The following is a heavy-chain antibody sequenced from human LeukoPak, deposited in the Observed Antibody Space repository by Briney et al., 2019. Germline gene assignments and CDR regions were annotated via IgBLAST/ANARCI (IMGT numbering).Heavy chain of an antibody. CDR3: ARIGPVWTVVTLTY. CDR2: INPNSGGT. D-gene: IGHD2-21*02. J-gene: IGHJ4*02. V-gene: IGHV1-2*02. Sequence: ASVKVSCKASGYTFTSYGISWVRQAPGQGLEWMGWINPNSGGTNYAQKFQGRVTMTRDTSISTAYMELSRLRSDDKAVYYCARIGPVWTVVTLTYWGQGTLVTVSS. CDR1: GYTFTSYG.